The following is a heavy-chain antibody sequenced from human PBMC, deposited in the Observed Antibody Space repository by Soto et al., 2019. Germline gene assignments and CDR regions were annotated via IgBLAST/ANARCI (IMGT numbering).Heavy chain of an antibody. D-gene: IGHD6-13*01. CDR1: GGSISSYY. V-gene: IGHV4-59*01. CDR2: IYYSGST. CDR3: ARGRSAAGTFYYYGMDV. J-gene: IGHJ6*02. Sequence: QVQLQESGPGLVKPSETLSLTCTVSGGSISSYYWSWIRQPPGKGLEWIGYIYYSGSTNYNPSLKSRVTISVDTSKNQFSLKLSSVTAADTAVYYCARGRSAAGTFYYYGMDVWGQGTTVTVSS.